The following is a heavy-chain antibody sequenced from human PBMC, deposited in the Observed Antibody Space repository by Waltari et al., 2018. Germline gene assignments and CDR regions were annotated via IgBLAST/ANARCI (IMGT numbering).Heavy chain of an antibody. CDR2: IYSGGST. Sequence: EVQPLESGGGLVQPGGSLRLFCAASGFTFSSYAMSWVRQAPGKGLEWVSVIYSGGSTYYADSVKGRFTISRDNSKNTLYLQMNSLRAEDTAVYYCAKEISGSYYRGGAFDIWGQGTMVTVSS. V-gene: IGHV3-23*03. D-gene: IGHD1-26*01. J-gene: IGHJ3*02. CDR3: AKEISGSYYRGGAFDI. CDR1: GFTFSSYA.